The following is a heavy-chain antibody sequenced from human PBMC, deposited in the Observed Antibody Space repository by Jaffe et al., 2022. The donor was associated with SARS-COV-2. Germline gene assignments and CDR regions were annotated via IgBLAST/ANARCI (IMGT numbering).Heavy chain of an antibody. Sequence: QVQLVESGGGVVQPGRSLRLSCAASGFTFSSYAMHWVRQAPGKGLEWVAVISYDGSNKYYADSVKGRFTISRDNSKNTLYLQMNSLRAEDTAVYYCARVSVEMATPPTPFDYWGQGTLVTVSS. J-gene: IGHJ4*02. CDR3: ARVSVEMATPPTPFDY. V-gene: IGHV3-30-3*01. D-gene: IGHD5-12*01. CDR2: ISYDGSNK. CDR1: GFTFSSYA.